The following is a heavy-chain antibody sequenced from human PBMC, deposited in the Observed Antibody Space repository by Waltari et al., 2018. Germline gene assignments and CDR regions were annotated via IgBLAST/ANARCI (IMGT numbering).Heavy chain of an antibody. Sequence: EVQLVESGGGVVRPGGSLRLSCAASGFTFDDYGMSWVRQAPGKGLEWVSGINWNGGSTGDADAVKGRFTISRDNAKNSLYLQMNSLRAEDTALYYCARDLRVPAAIGYYYYYMDVWGKGTTVTVSS. CDR1: GFTFDDYG. V-gene: IGHV3-20*04. D-gene: IGHD2-2*01. J-gene: IGHJ6*03. CDR3: ARDLRVPAAIGYYYYYMDV. CDR2: INWNGGST.